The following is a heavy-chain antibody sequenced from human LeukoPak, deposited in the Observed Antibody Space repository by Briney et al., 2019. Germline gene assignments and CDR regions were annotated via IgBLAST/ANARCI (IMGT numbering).Heavy chain of an antibody. CDR1: GGSISSYY. V-gene: IGHV4-59*08. D-gene: IGHD6-6*01. CDR2: IYYSGST. CDR3: ARHVYSSWGSFDY. J-gene: IGHJ4*02. Sequence: SETLSLTCTVSGGSISSYYWSWIRQHPGKGLEWIGYIYYSGSTNHNPSLKSRVTISVDTSKNQFSLKLRSVTAADTAVYYCARHVYSSWGSFDYWGQGTLVTVSS.